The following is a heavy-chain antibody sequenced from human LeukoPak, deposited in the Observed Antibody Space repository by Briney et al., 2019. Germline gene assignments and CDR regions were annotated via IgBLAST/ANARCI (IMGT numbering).Heavy chain of an antibody. CDR3: AAISGRPGVFDY. D-gene: IGHD1-26*01. CDR2: IYYSGST. CDR1: GGSISSYY. V-gene: IGHV4-59*08. J-gene: IGHJ4*02. Sequence: SETLSLTCTVSGGSISSYYWSWIRQPPGKGLEWVGYIYYSGSTNYNPSLKSRVTISVDTSKNQFSLKLSSVTAADTAVYYCAAISGRPGVFDYWGQGTLVTVSS.